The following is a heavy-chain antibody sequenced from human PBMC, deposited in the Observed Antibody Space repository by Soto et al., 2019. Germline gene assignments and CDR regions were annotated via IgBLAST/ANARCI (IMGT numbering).Heavy chain of an antibody. Sequence: QLQLQESGPGLVKPSETLSLTCTVSGGSISSSSYYWGWIRQPPGKGLEWIGSIYYSGSTYYNPSLKSRVTISVDTSKNQFSLKLSSVTAADTAVYYCARLGRRGYSSGWLDYWGQGTLVTVSS. V-gene: IGHV4-39*01. CDR3: ARLGRRGYSSGWLDY. CDR1: GGSISSSSYY. D-gene: IGHD6-19*01. J-gene: IGHJ4*02. CDR2: IYYSGST.